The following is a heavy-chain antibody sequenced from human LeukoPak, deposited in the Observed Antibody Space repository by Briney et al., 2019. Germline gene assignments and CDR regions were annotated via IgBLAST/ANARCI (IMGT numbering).Heavy chain of an antibody. D-gene: IGHD2-15*01. J-gene: IGHJ4*02. CDR2: LTWNADRT. Sequence: PGGSLGLSCAASGFTFDDYTMYWVRHPPGKGLEWVSLLTWNADRTYYADSVKGRFTISRDNSKNSLYLQMNSLKIEDTALYYCARDIAVAATGGAFDYWGQGTLVTVSS. V-gene: IGHV3-43*01. CDR1: GFTFDDYT. CDR3: ARDIAVAATGGAFDY.